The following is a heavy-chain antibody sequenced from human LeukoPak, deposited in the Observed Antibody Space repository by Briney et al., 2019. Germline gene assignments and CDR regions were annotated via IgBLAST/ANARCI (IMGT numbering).Heavy chain of an antibody. CDR1: GYKFTNYW. V-gene: IGHV5-51*01. J-gene: IGHJ6*02. CDR2: IYPGDSST. CDR3: ATSYSKSSTSYYYGMDV. Sequence: GESLKISCKGSGYKFTNYWIGWVRQMPGKGLEWMGVIYPGDSSTRYSPSFQGQVTISADKSVSTVYLQWRSLKASDTAMYYCATSYSKSSTSYYYGMDVWGQGTTVTVS. D-gene: IGHD6-13*01.